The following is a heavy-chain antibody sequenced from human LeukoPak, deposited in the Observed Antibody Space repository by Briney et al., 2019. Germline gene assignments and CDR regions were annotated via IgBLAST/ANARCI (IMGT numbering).Heavy chain of an antibody. V-gene: IGHV3-11*01. CDR1: GFTFSDCY. J-gene: IGHJ4*02. CDR2: ISPSDNTI. D-gene: IGHD3-3*01. Sequence: GGSLRHACAASGFTFSDCYMSWIRQAPWKGLEWVSYISPSDNTIYHADSVKGRFTISRDNSKNTLFLQMNSLRAEDTAVYYCAKIPQVAIFSVPNFDYWGQGTLVTVSS. CDR3: AKIPQVAIFSVPNFDY.